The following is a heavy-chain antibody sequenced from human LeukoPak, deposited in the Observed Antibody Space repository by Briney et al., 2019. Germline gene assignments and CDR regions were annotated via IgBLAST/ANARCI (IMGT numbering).Heavy chain of an antibody. Sequence: SSETLSLTCAVYGGSISSYYWSWIRKPPGKGLEWLGYIYYSGSTNYNPSLKSRVTISVDTSKNQFSLKLSSVTAADTAVYYCARGGPWDAFDIWGQGTMVTVSS. J-gene: IGHJ3*02. V-gene: IGHV4-59*01. CDR2: IYYSGST. CDR1: GGSISSYY. CDR3: ARGGPWDAFDI.